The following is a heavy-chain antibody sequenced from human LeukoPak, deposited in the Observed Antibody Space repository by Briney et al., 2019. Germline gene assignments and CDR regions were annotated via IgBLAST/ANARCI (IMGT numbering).Heavy chain of an antibody. CDR1: GFTFSSFE. D-gene: IGHD6-19*01. CDR2: ISSSGSII. Sequence: GGSLGLFCAASGFTFSSFEMNWVRQAPGKGLEWASYISSSGSIIYYADSVQGRFTISRDNAKNSLYLHMNSLRVEDTAVYFCAGNKDFYSGPDHWGQGTRLTVSS. CDR3: AGNKDFYSGPDH. J-gene: IGHJ4*02. V-gene: IGHV3-48*03.